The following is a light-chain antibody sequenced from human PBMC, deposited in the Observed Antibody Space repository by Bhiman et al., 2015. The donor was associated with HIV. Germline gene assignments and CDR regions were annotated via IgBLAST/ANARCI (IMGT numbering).Light chain of an antibody. Sequence: SSELTQDPAVSVALGRTVTITCQGDSLRYFYASWYQQKPGQAPVVVIYYDGDRPSGIPERFSGSNSGNTATLTISGTQAMDEADYYCRAWDNSQYVFGPGTKVTVL. CDR2: YDG. CDR1: SLRYFY. V-gene: IGLV3-19*01. J-gene: IGLJ1*01. CDR3: RAWDNSQYV.